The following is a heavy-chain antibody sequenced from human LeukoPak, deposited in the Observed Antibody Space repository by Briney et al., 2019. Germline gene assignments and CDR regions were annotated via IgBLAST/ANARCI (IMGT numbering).Heavy chain of an antibody. CDR3: ARESFSGSCYLKTVWFDP. D-gene: IGHD1-26*01. CDR1: GGSFSGYY. V-gene: IGHV4-34*01. Sequence: SETLSLTCAVYGGSFSGYYWSWIRQPPGKGLEWIGEINYSGSTNYNPSLKSRVTISVDTSKNQFSLKLSSVTAADTAVYCCARESFSGSCYLKTVWFDPWGQGTLVTASS. CDR2: INYSGST. J-gene: IGHJ5*02.